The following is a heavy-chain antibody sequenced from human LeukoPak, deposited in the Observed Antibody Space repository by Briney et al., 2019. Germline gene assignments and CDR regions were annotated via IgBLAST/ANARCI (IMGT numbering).Heavy chain of an antibody. CDR2: IYPDGNT. CDR3: ARLLTTAIRWAWYFDL. Sequence: GGSLRLSCVAYGLSVSSNYMRWVRQVPGRGLEWVSVIYPDGNTYYADSAKGRFAISTDISKNTLFLQMDSLRAEDTAVYYCARLLTTAIRWAWYFDLWGRGTLVTVSS. V-gene: IGHV3-66*04. J-gene: IGHJ2*01. CDR1: GLSVSSNY. D-gene: IGHD4-17*01.